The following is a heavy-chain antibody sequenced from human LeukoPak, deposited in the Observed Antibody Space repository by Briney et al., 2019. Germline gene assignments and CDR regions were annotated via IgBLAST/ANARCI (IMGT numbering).Heavy chain of an antibody. D-gene: IGHD3-10*01. CDR2: IIPIFGTA. V-gene: IGHV1-69*13. J-gene: IGHJ4*02. CDR3: AGAPFSAKQPSGMNTTPLVY. CDR1: GYTFTTYY. Sequence: GASVKVSCKAAGYTFTTYYMHWVRQAPGQGLEWMGGIIPIFGTANYAQKFQGRVTITADESTSTAYMELSSLRSEDTAVYYCAGAPFSAKQPSGMNTTPLVYWGQGTLVTVSS.